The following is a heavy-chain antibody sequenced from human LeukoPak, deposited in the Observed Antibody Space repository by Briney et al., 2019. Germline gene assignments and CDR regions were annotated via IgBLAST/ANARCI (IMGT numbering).Heavy chain of an antibody. V-gene: IGHV3-23*01. D-gene: IGHD3-10*01. CDR3: ASSGSCYFPFDY. CDR2: ISDSGGSP. Sequence: GGSLRLSCATSGFTFSRYAMTWVRQAPGKGLEWVSIISDSGGSPYYADSVKGRFTISRDNSKNTLYLQMNSLRAEDTAIYYCASSGSCYFPFDYWGQGTLVTVSS. CDR1: GFTFSRYA. J-gene: IGHJ4*02.